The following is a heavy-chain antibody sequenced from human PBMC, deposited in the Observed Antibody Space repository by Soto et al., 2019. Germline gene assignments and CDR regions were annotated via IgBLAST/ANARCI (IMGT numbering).Heavy chain of an antibody. D-gene: IGHD4-4*01. V-gene: IGHV1-69*13. CDR1: GGTFSSYA. J-gene: IGHJ6*02. CDR2: IIPIFGTA. Sequence: ASVKVSCKASGGTFSSYAISWVRQAPGQGLEWMGGIIPIFGTANYAQKFQGRVTITADESTSTAHMELSSLRSEDTAVYYCARERAARVTPGYYYYYGMDVWGQGTTVTVSS. CDR3: ARERAARVTPGYYYYYGMDV.